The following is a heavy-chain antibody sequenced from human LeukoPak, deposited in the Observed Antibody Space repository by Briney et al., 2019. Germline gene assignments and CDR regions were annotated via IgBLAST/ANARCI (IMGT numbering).Heavy chain of an antibody. CDR2: IYYSGST. V-gene: IGHV4-39*01. CDR3: ARFGEYGSGSYLDY. Sequence: PSETLSLTCTVSGVSISSGIYYWGWIRQPPGKGLEWIGSIYYSGSTYYNPSLKSRVTISVDTSKNQFSLKLSSVTAADTAVHYCARFGEYGSGSYLDYWGQGTLVTVSS. J-gene: IGHJ4*02. D-gene: IGHD3-10*01. CDR1: GVSISSGIYY.